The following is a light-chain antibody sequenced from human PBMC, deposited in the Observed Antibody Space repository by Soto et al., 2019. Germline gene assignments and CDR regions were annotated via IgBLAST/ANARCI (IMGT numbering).Light chain of an antibody. CDR1: QSVSSNY. J-gene: IGKJ1*01. CDR3: QQYGSSYPWT. CDR2: GAS. Sequence: EIVLTHSPGTLSLSPWERATLSCRASQSVSSNYLAWYQQKPGQAPRLLIYGASSRATGIPDRFSGSGSGTDFTLTIRRLEPEDFAVYYCQQYGSSYPWTFGQGTKVDIK. V-gene: IGKV3-20*01.